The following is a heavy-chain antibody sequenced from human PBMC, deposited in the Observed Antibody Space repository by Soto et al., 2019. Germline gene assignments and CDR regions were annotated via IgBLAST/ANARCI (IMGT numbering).Heavy chain of an antibody. Sequence: EVQLLESGGGLVQPGGSLRLSCAASGFTFSSYAMSWVRQAPGMGLEWVSTISGRGSNTYYADSVKGRFTISRDNSKNTLYLQMNSLRAEDTAVYYRAKDLGLRGGGWFDPWGQGTLVTVSS. D-gene: IGHD4-17*01. CDR3: AKDLGLRGGGWFDP. J-gene: IGHJ5*02. CDR2: ISGRGSNT. CDR1: GFTFSSYA. V-gene: IGHV3-23*01.